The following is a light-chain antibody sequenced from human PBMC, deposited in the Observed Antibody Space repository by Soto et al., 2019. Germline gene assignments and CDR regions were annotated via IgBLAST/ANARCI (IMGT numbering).Light chain of an antibody. V-gene: IGLV8-61*01. J-gene: IGLJ3*02. CDR3: ALYMGSGIWV. Sequence: QTVVTQEPSFSVSPGGTVTLTCGLSSGSVSTTFYPSWYQQTPGQAPRTVMYSTTTRSSGVPDRFSGSILGNKAALTITGAQADDECDYYCALYMGSGIWVFCGGTKLTVL. CDR2: STT. CDR1: SGSVSTTFY.